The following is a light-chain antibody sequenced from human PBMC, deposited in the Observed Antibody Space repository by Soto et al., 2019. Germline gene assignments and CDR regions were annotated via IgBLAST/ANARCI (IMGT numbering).Light chain of an antibody. J-gene: IGKJ1*01. CDR1: QSIRSN. CDR3: QQYNNWLRT. Sequence: EIVMTQSPDTLSVSPGEGATLSCRVSQSIRSNLAWYQQRPGQAPRLLMYGASTRADGIPARFTGSGSATEFTLTISSLQSEDFAVYYCQQYNNWLRTFGQGTKV. V-gene: IGKV3-15*01. CDR2: GAS.